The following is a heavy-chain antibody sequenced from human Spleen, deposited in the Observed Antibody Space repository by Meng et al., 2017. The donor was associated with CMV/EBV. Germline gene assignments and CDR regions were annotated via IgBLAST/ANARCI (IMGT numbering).Heavy chain of an antibody. V-gene: IGHV4-30-4*01. CDR1: GDSISSCEYF. CDR2: MDYRGST. Sequence: VQLPESGARPVKPSQTLSLICTVSGDSISSCEYFWSWIRQPPGKGLEWIGYMDYRGSTFYNPSLTSRVTISVDTSKNQFSLKLSSVTAADTAVYFCARGELLWDYWGQGTLVTVSS. CDR3: ARGELLWDY. J-gene: IGHJ4*02. D-gene: IGHD2-2*01.